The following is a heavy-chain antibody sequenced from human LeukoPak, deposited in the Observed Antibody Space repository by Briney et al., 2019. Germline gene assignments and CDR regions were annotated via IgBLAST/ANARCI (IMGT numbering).Heavy chain of an antibody. D-gene: IGHD2-15*01. CDR1: GGSISGDNYY. CDR2: ISTSGST. J-gene: IGHJ4*02. V-gene: IGHV4-61*02. Sequence: SETLSLTCTVSGGSISGDNYYWSWTRQPAGEGLEWIGRISTSGSTSYNPSLKSRVTISLDTSKNQFSLKVSSVTAADTAVYYCARGAVGYCSGGSCYPYFDYWGQGTLVTVSS. CDR3: ARGAVGYCSGGSCYPYFDY.